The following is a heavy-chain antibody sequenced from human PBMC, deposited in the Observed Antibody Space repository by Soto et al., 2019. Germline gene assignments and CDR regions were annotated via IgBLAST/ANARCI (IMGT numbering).Heavy chain of an antibody. CDR1: GFTFSSYG. Sequence: QVQLVESGGGVVQPGRSLRLSCAASGFTFSSYGMHWVRQAPGKGLEWVAVIWYDGSNKYYADSVKGRFTISRDNSKNTLYLPMNSLRADDTAVYYCARDPSDRYXYYYMDVWGKGTTVTVSS. CDR2: IWYDGSNK. CDR3: ARDPSDRYXYYYMDV. J-gene: IGHJ6*03. D-gene: IGHD2-21*02. V-gene: IGHV3-33*01.